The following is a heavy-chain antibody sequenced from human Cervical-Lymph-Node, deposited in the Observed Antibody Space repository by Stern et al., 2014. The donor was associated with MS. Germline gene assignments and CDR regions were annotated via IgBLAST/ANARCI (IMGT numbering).Heavy chain of an antibody. J-gene: IGHJ4*02. V-gene: IGHV5-51*01. D-gene: IGHD3-22*01. Sequence: EVQLVESGAEVKKTGESLKISCQASGYSFNNQWIAWVRQTPGEGLEWMEIIYPDDSDTRYWPSFQGQVTISADKSSSVAYLQWRRLKTSDTAIYFCAIRRSGFYYFDSWGQGTLVTVSS. CDR2: IYPDDSDT. CDR1: GYSFNNQW. CDR3: AIRRSGFYYFDS.